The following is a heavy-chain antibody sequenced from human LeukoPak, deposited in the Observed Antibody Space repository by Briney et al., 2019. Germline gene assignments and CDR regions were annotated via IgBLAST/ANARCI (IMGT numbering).Heavy chain of an antibody. J-gene: IGHJ4*02. CDR2: INYKGGTT. CDR3: ARVGPATAFDY. V-gene: IGHV3-64*02. Sequence: PGGSLRLSCAASGFTLSSFSMHWVCQSPGRGLEYVSAINYKGGTTYYADSVKGRFTISRDNSKNTLYLQMASLRDEDMGVYYCARVGPATAFDYWGQGTQVAVSS. CDR1: GFTLSSFS.